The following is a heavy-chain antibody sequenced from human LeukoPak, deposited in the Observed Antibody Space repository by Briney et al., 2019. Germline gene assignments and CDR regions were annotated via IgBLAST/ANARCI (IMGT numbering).Heavy chain of an antibody. CDR1: GFTFSSYV. D-gene: IGHD1-26*01. CDR3: AKKVSGNYPFES. V-gene: IGHV3-23*01. CDR2: ISVSGGTT. J-gene: IGHJ4*02. Sequence: QAGGSLRLSCAASGFTFSSYVMNWVRQAPGKGLEWVAGISVSGGTTPYADSVKGRFTISRDNSKNTLSLQMNSLRGEDTAVYYCAKKVSGNYPFESWGQGTLVTVSS.